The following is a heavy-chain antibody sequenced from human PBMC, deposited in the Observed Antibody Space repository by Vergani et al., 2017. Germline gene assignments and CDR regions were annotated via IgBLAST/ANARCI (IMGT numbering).Heavy chain of an antibody. Sequence: QVQLVQSGAEVKKPGASVKVSCKASGYTFTSYYMHWVRQAPGQGLEWMGIINPSGGSTSYAQKFQGRVTMTRDTSTSTVYMELSSLRSEDTAVYYCARFRGVIRETGWFDPWGQGTLVTVSS. D-gene: IGHD3-10*01. J-gene: IGHJ5*02. CDR2: INPSGGST. CDR1: GYTFTSYY. V-gene: IGHV1-46*01. CDR3: ARFRGVIRETGWFDP.